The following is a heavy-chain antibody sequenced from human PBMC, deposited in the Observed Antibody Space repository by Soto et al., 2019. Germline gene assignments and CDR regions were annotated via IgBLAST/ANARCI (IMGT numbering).Heavy chain of an antibody. Sequence: GGSLRLSCAASGFTFSNAWINWVRLAPGKGLEWVGRIKSKTDGGTTDFAASVKGRFAISRDDSKNTLYLQMNSLRAEDTAVYYCAKSPRIVVVVAATPLFDYWGQGTLVTVSS. J-gene: IGHJ4*02. V-gene: IGHV3-15*07. CDR2: IKSKTDGGTT. CDR3: AKSPRIVVVVAATPLFDY. CDR1: GFTFSNAW. D-gene: IGHD2-15*01.